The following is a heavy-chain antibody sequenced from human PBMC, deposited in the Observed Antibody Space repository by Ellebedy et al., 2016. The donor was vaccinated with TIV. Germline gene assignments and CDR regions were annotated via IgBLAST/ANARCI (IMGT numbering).Heavy chain of an antibody. CDR3: ANGWKMATIYY. J-gene: IGHJ4*02. V-gene: IGHV3-30*02. D-gene: IGHD5-24*01. Sequence: GGSLRLSXAASGFIFSNYGMHWVRQAPGKGLEWAAVIWYDGSNKYYADSVKGRFTISRDNSKNTLYLQMNSLRAEDTAVYYCANGWKMATIYYWGQGTLVTVSS. CDR1: GFIFSNYG. CDR2: IWYDGSNK.